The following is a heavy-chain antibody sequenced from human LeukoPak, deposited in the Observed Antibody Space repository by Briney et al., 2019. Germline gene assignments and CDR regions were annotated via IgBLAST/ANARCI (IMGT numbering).Heavy chain of an antibody. CDR3: ARDDYYDSSGYGTDF. CDR2: IYKSGNT. V-gene: IGHV4-39*07. CDR1: GDYISSSSYQ. Sequence: SETLSLTCTVSGDYISSSSYQWGWVRQPPGTGLEWIGSIYKSGNTYYNPSLKSRVTISVDTSKNQFSLKLRFMTAADTAVYYCARDDYYDSSGYGTDFWGQGTLVTVSS. J-gene: IGHJ4*02. D-gene: IGHD3-22*01.